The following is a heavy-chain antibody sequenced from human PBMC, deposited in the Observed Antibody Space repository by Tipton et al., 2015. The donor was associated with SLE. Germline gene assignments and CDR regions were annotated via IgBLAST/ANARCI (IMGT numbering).Heavy chain of an antibody. J-gene: IGHJ4*02. CDR3: ARGASYYYDSSGYYYVDFFDY. V-gene: IGHV3-33*01. CDR1: GFTFSSYG. CDR2: IWYDGSNK. Sequence: SLRLSCAASGFTFSSYGMHWVRRAPGKGLEWVAVIWYDGSNKYYADSVKGRFTISRDNSKNTLYLQMNSLRAEDTAVYYCARGASYYYDSSGYYYVDFFDYWGQGTLVTVSS. D-gene: IGHD3-22*01.